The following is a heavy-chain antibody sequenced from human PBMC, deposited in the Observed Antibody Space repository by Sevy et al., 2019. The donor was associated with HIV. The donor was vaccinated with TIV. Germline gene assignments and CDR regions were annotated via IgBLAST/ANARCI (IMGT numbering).Heavy chain of an antibody. CDR3: ARRRPYYDFWSGYYDY. V-gene: IGHV5-51*01. D-gene: IGHD3-3*01. CDR1: GYSFTSYW. Sequence: GESLKISCKGSGYSFTSYWIDWVRQMPGKGLEWMGIIYPGDSDTRYSPSFQGQVTISADKSISTAYLQWSSLKASDTAMYYCARRRPYYDFWSGYYDYWGQGTLVTVSS. CDR2: IYPGDSDT. J-gene: IGHJ4*02.